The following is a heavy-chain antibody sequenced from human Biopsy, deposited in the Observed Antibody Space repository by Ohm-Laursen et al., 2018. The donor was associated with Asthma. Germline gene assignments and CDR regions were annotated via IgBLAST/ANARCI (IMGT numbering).Heavy chain of an antibody. J-gene: IGHJ6*02. Sequence: SLRLSCTASGFTFSSYSMNWVRQAPGKGLEWVSYISSSSTIYYADSVKGRFTISRDNAKNSLYLQMNSLRAEDTAVYYCARDANIYYDSSGYYYNYYYGMDVWGQGTTVTV. CDR1: GFTFSSYS. D-gene: IGHD3-22*01. CDR3: ARDANIYYDSSGYYYNYYYGMDV. V-gene: IGHV3-48*01. CDR2: ISSSSTI.